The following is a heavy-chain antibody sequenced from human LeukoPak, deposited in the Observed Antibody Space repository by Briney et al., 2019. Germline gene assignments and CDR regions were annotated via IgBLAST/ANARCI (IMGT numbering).Heavy chain of an antibody. J-gene: IGHJ4*02. CDR3: ANLWFGESMPANDY. D-gene: IGHD3-10*01. CDR2: ISYDGSNK. CDR1: GFTFSSYG. V-gene: IGHV3-30*18. Sequence: GGSLRLSCAASGFTFSSYGMPWVRQAPGKGLEWVAVISYDGSNKYYADSVKGRFTISRDNSKNTLYLQMNSLRAEDTAVYYCANLWFGESMPANDYWGQGTLVTVSS.